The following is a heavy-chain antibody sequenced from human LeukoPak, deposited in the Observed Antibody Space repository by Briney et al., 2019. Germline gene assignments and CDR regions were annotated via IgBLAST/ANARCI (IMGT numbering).Heavy chain of an antibody. V-gene: IGHV4-34*01. CDR1: GGSFSGYY. Sequence: TSETLSLTCAVYGGSFSGYYWSWIRQPPGKGLEWIGEINHSGSTNYNPSLKGRVTISVDTSKNQFSLKLSSVTAADTAVYLCARLGVAGYYQYMDVWGQGTTVTISS. D-gene: IGHD6-19*01. J-gene: IGHJ6*03. CDR2: INHSGST. CDR3: ARLGVAGYYQYMDV.